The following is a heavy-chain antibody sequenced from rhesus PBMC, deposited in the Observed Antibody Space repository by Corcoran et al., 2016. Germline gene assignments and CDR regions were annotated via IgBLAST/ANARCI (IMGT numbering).Heavy chain of an antibody. V-gene: IGHV4S11*01. J-gene: IGHJ1*01. CDR3: ARSPAGNYYYFDL. CDR1: GGSIGKTY. Sequence: QVQLQESGPGLVKPSETLSLTCAVSGGSIGKTYWTWIRQAPGKGLEWIWYIYGSGSTDYKPSLKSRVTLSGNTSKNQFSLKLTSVTAADTAVYYCARSPAGNYYYFDLWGQGALLTVS. D-gene: IGHD4-35*01. CDR2: IYGSGST.